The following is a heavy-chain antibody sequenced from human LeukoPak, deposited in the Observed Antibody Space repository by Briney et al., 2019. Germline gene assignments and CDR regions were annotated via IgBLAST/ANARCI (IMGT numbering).Heavy chain of an antibody. CDR1: GFTFGRYS. V-gene: IGHV3-64*02. CDR3: AREGGGSGLWYYDL. D-gene: IGHD1-26*01. J-gene: IGHJ2*01. CDR2: IGGDGLTT. Sequence: PGGSLRLYCAASGFTFGRYSMHWVRQAPGKGPEFVSVIGGDGLTTFYADSVKDRFTISRDNSKSTLYLEMGSLRAEDMAVYYCAREGGGSGLWYYDLWGRGTLVTVSS.